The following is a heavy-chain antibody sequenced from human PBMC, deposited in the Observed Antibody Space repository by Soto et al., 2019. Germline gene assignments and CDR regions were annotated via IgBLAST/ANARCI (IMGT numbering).Heavy chain of an antibody. CDR1: GGSISSGGSS. CDR2: IYHSGST. CDR3: ARAGGLGAVAVDY. Sequence: QLQLQESGSGLVKPSQTLSLTCAVSGGSISSGGSSWSWIRQPPGKGLEWIGYIYHSGSTYYNPSLKSRVTISVAMSKNHFSLKLSSVTAADTALYYCARAGGLGAVAVDYWGQGTLVTVSS. D-gene: IGHD6-19*01. V-gene: IGHV4-30-2*01. J-gene: IGHJ4*02.